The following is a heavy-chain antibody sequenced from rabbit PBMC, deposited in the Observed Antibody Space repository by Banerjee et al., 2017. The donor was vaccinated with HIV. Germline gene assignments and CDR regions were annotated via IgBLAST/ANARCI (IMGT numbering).Heavy chain of an antibody. D-gene: IGHD6-1*01. V-gene: IGHV1S43*01. CDR2: IYPDYRRT. J-gene: IGHJ4*01. Sequence: QQQLEESGGGLVKPGGTLTLTCKASGIDFTSDGISWVRQAPGKGLEWIAYIYPDYRRTDYASWVNGRFTISLDNAQNTVFLQMTSLTAADTATYFCARDRTHGYGGAGDLWGPGTLVTV. CDR1: GIDFTSDG. CDR3: ARDRTHGYGGAGDL.